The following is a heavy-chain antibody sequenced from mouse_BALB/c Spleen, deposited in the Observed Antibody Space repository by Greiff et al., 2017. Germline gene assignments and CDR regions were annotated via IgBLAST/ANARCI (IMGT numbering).Heavy chain of an antibody. J-gene: IGHJ2*01. Sequence: DVKLVESGGDLVKPGGSLKLSCAASGFTFSSYGMSWVRQTPDKRLEWVATISSGGSYTYYPDSVKGRFTISRDNAKNTLYLQMSSLKSEDTAMYYCARRYFDYWGQGTTLTVSS. CDR1: GFTFSSYG. CDR3: ARRYFDY. V-gene: IGHV5-6*02. CDR2: ISSGGSYT.